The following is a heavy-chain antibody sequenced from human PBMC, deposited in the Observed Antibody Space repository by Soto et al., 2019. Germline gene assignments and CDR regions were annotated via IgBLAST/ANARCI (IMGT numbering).Heavy chain of an antibody. J-gene: IGHJ6*02. CDR2: ISSSGSTI. CDR1: GFTFSSYE. D-gene: IGHD1-1*01. V-gene: IGHV3-48*03. Sequence: GGSLRLSCAASGFTFSSYEMNWVRQAPGKGLEWVSYISSSGSTIYYADSVKGRFTISRDNAKNSLYLQMNSLRAEDTAVYYCAREGLDNWYYYYGMDVWGQGTTVTVSS. CDR3: AREGLDNWYYYYGMDV.